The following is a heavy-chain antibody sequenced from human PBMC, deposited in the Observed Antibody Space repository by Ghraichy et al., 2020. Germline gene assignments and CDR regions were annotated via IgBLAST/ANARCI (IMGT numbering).Heavy chain of an antibody. V-gene: IGHV4-4*07. J-gene: IGHJ6*02. CDR2: IYTSGST. CDR1: GGSISSYY. D-gene: IGHD6-19*01. Sequence: SQTLSLTCTVSGGSISSYYWSWIRQPAGKGLEWIGRIYTSGSTNYNPSLKSRVTMSVDTSKNQFSLKLSSVTAADTAVYYCARDRGQWLVLDYYYYGMDVWGQGTTVTVSS. CDR3: ARDRGQWLVLDYYYYGMDV.